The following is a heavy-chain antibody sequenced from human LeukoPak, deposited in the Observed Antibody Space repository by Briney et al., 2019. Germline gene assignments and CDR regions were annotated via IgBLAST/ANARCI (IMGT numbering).Heavy chain of an antibody. CDR2: INWNGGGT. CDR3: ARGSYYDILTGYYEKLFDY. CDR1: GFTFDDYG. Sequence: GGSLRLSCAASGFTFDDYGMSWVRQAPGKGLEWVSGINWNGGGTGYADSVKGRFTIYRDNAKNSLYLQMNSLRAEDTALYYCARGSYYDILTGYYEKLFDYWGQGTLVTVSS. D-gene: IGHD3-9*01. J-gene: IGHJ4*02. V-gene: IGHV3-20*04.